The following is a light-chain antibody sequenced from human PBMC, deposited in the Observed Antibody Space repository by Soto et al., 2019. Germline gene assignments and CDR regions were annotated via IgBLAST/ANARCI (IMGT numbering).Light chain of an antibody. Sequence: QSALTQPPSVSGSPGQSVTISCTGTSTDFVSYNRVSWYQQPPGTAPKLMIYEVSKRPSGVPDRFSGSKSGNTASLTISGLQAADEADYYCCSYAGNFNYVFGTWTKLTVL. CDR2: EVS. V-gene: IGLV2-18*02. J-gene: IGLJ1*01. CDR1: STDFVSYNR. CDR3: CSYAGNFNYV.